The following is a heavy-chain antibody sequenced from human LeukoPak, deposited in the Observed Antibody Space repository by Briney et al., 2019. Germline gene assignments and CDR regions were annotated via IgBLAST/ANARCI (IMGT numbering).Heavy chain of an antibody. V-gene: IGHV1-2*02. D-gene: IGHD2-2*01. CDR1: GYTLTELS. CDR3: AREQHIVAVPAASSG. CDR2: VNPNNGGR. Sequence: ASEKVSCKVSGYTLTELSMHWVRQAPGQGLEWMGWVNPNNGGRNYAQKFQDRVTMTRDTSIRTAYREPCRLRSDATAVYYCAREQHIVAVPAASSGWGQGTLVTASS. J-gene: IGHJ4*02.